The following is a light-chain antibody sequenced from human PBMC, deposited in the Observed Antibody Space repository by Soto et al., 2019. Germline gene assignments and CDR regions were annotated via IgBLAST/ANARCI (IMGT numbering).Light chain of an antibody. Sequence: EIVMTQSPATLSVSPGERATLSCRASQSVSRNLAWYQEKPGQAPRLLIYGASTRATGIPARFSGSGSGTEFTLTISSLQSEAFAVYYCQQYNKWLSWTFGQGTKVEIK. CDR2: GAS. J-gene: IGKJ1*01. V-gene: IGKV3-15*01. CDR1: QSVSRN. CDR3: QQYNKWLSWT.